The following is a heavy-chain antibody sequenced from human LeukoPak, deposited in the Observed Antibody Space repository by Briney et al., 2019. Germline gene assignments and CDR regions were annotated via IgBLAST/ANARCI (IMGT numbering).Heavy chain of an antibody. CDR1: GFTFTSYA. V-gene: IGHV1-3*01. J-gene: IGHJ5*02. Sequence: ASVKVSCKASGFTFTSYALHWVRQAPGQRLEWMGWINAGNDNTKYSQKFQGRVTITRDTSASTAYMELSSLRSEDTAVYYCARDLGYCTGGTCYPNWFDPWGQGTLVTVSS. CDR2: INAGNDNT. D-gene: IGHD2-15*01. CDR3: ARDLGYCTGGTCYPNWFDP.